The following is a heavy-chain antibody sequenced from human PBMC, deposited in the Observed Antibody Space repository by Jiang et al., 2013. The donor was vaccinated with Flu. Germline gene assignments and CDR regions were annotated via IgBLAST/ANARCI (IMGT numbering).Heavy chain of an antibody. CDR1: GSTFSLYG. V-gene: IGHV3-30*02. CDR3: AKPQGGSLPPPFDS. Sequence: VQLVESGGGLVQPGGSLRLSCAASGSTFSLYGMYWVRQAPGKGLEWVAYIQHDGGKKDYADSVKGQLTISRDNSKNTVDLQMNNLRVEDTAVYYCAKPQGGSLPPPFDSWGQGTLVTVSS. J-gene: IGHJ4*02. CDR2: IQHDGGKK. D-gene: IGHD1-26*01.